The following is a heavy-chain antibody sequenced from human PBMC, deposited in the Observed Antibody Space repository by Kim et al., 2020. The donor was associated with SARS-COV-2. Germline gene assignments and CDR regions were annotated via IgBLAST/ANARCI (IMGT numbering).Heavy chain of an antibody. CDR3: ARTGDIVLMVYAIAGKFDY. V-gene: IGHV3-7*03. CDR2: IKQDGSEK. CDR1: GFTFSSYW. D-gene: IGHD2-8*01. J-gene: IGHJ4*02. Sequence: GGSLRLSCAASGFTFSSYWMSWVLQAPGKGLAWVANIKQDGSEKYYVDSVKGRFTISRDNAKNSLYLQMNILIAEDTAVYYCARTGDIVLMVYAIAGKFDYWGQGTLVTVSS.